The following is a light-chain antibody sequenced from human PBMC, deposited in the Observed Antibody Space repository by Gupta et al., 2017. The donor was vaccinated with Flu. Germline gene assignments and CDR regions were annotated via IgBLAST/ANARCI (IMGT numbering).Light chain of an antibody. CDR3: LQNLQIRGYT. Sequence: IVMTQPRLSLAVTAGEPAFTYWRSSQSLLRSNGKNYLDWYVQKTGQPPRLLMFLASSRTSGVSSRFSATGSGTDFTLRISEVEDDDVGVYYCLQNLQIRGYTFGHGTKVEIK. CDR2: LAS. CDR1: QSLLRSNGKNY. V-gene: IGKV2-28*01. J-gene: IGKJ1*01.